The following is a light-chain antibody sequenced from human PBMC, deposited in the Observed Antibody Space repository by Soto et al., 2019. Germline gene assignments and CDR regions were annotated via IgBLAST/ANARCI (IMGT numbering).Light chain of an antibody. CDR1: SSDVGTYND. CDR2: EVS. V-gene: IGLV2-14*01. J-gene: IGLJ1*01. CDR3: TSYTRDTALV. Sequence: QSVLAQPASVSGSPEQSITISCTGTSSDVGTYNDVSWYQHHPGKAPKLIIYEVSNRPSGVSNRFSGSKSGSTASLTISGLQAEDEADYHCTSYTRDTALVFGTGTKVTVL.